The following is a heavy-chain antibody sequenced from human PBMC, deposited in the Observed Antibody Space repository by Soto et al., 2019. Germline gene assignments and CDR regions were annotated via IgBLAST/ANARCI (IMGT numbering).Heavy chain of an antibody. CDR2: IYHSGST. V-gene: IGHV4-30-2*01. CDR3: ARYSIAARRGIDY. Sequence: QLQLQESGSGLVKPSQTLSLTCAVSGGSISSGGYSWSWIRQPPGKGLEWIGYIYHSGSTYYNPPLKCRVTISVDRSKNQYSLKLSSVPAADTAVYYCARYSIAARRGIDYWGQGTLVTVSS. CDR1: GGSISSGGYS. D-gene: IGHD6-6*01. J-gene: IGHJ4*02.